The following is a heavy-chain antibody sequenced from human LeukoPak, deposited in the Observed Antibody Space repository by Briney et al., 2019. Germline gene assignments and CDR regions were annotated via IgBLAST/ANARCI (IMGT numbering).Heavy chain of an antibody. CDR1: GFTFSSYG. V-gene: IGHV3-30*18. Sequence: GRSLRLSCAASGFTFSSYGMHWVRQAPGKGLEWVAVISYGGSNKYYADSVKGRFTISRDNSKNTLYLQMNSLRAEDTAVYYCAKDHLDYDILTGLGYWGQGTLVTVSS. D-gene: IGHD3-9*01. CDR2: ISYGGSNK. J-gene: IGHJ4*02. CDR3: AKDHLDYDILTGLGY.